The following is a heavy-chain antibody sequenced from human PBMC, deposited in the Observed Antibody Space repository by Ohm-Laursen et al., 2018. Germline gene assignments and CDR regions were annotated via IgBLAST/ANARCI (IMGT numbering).Heavy chain of an antibody. CDR1: GFSFSSYA. D-gene: IGHD3-3*01. CDR2: IGGDDRT. V-gene: IGHV3-23*01. J-gene: IGHJ4*02. Sequence: SLRLSCTASGFSFSSYAVTWVRQAPGKGLEWVSAIGGDDRTHYADSVKGRFTISKDKSKNMLYLQMNSLRAEDTAVYYCAKDPQVTYYDFWSGDYWGQGTLVTVSP. CDR3: AKDPQVTYYDFWSGDY.